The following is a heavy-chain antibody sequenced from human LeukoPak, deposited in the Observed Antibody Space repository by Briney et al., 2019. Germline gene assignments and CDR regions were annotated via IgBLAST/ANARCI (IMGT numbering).Heavy chain of an antibody. J-gene: IGHJ3*02. V-gene: IGHV3-74*01. CDR3: AKEAIITMIVVVVRAFDI. CDR1: AFTFNNYW. CDR2: IKGDGSST. Sequence: GGSLRLSCVASAFTFNNYWMHWVRQAPGKGLVWVSRIKGDGSSTNYADSVRGRFTISRDNAKNTVYLQMNSLRAEDTAVYYCAKEAIITMIVVVVRAFDIWGQGTMVTVSS. D-gene: IGHD3-22*01.